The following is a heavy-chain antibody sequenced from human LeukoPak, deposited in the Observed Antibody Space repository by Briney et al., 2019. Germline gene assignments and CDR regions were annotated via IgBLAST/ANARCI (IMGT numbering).Heavy chain of an antibody. D-gene: IGHD2-15*01. CDR2: INPNGGGT. CDR3: ARLPDIVVVVAATRTDFDY. J-gene: IGHJ4*02. Sequence: ASVKVSCKASGYTFTCYYMHWVRQAPGQGLEWMGWINPNGGGTNYAQKFQGRVTMTRDTSISTAYMELSRLRSDDTAVYYCARLPDIVVVVAATRTDFDYWGQGTLVTVSS. CDR1: GYTFTCYY. V-gene: IGHV1-2*02.